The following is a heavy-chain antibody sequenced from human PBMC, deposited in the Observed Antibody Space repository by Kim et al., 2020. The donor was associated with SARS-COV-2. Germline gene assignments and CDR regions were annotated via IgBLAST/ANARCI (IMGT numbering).Heavy chain of an antibody. CDR3: AKDLGVGATPHYYYGMDV. V-gene: IGHV3-23*01. D-gene: IGHD1-26*01. Sequence: KGRFTISRDNSKTPLYLQMNSLRAEDTAVYYCAKDLGVGATPHYYYGMDVWGQGTTVTVSS. J-gene: IGHJ6*02.